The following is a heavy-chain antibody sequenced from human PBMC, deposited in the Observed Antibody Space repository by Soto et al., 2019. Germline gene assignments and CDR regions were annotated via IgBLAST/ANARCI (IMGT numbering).Heavy chain of an antibody. Sequence: GGSLRLSCAASGFTFSSYSMNWVRQAPGKGLEWVAVISYDGSNKYYADSVKGRFTVSRDKSKNTLYLQVNSLRAEDTAVYYCAYSTAHARFDYWGQGTLVTVSS. J-gene: IGHJ4*02. CDR3: AYSTAHARFDY. CDR2: ISYDGSNK. CDR1: GFTFSSYS. D-gene: IGHD4-4*01. V-gene: IGHV3-30*03.